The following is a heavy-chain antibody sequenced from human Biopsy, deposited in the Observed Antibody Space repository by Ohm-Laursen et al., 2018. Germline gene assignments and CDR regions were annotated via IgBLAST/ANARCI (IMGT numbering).Heavy chain of an antibody. Sequence: SLRLSCAASGFTFHTCAMNWVRQAPGKGLEWVSTISGSGGSTYYADSVKGRFTISRDASKNTLYLLMNSLRAEDTAMYYCAKGGYCTTTSCYMDVDYWGQGTLVTVSS. CDR1: GFTFHTCA. D-gene: IGHD2-2*02. CDR2: ISGSGGST. J-gene: IGHJ4*02. V-gene: IGHV3-23*01. CDR3: AKGGYCTTTSCYMDVDY.